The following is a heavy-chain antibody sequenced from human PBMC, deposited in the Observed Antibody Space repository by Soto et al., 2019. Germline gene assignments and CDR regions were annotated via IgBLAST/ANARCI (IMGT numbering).Heavy chain of an antibody. V-gene: IGHV4-34*01. CDR1: GGSFSGYY. J-gene: IGHJ4*02. CDR3: ARGHSSGWYRGRYYFDY. Sequence: SETLSLTCAVYGGSFSGYYWSWIRQPPGKGLEWIGEINHSGSTNYNPSLKSRVTISVDTSKNQFSLKLSSVTAADTAVYYCARGHSSGWYRGRYYFDYWGQGTLVTVSS. CDR2: INHSGST. D-gene: IGHD6-19*01.